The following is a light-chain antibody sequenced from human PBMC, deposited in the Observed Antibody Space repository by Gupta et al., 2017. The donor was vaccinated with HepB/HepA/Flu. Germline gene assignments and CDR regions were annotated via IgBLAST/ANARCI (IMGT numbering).Light chain of an antibody. CDR3: SSDTHNITPV. J-gene: IGLJ2*01. CDR1: SSDVGAYNY. CDR2: DVT. Sequence: QSALTQPASVSGSPGQSITTSCTGTSSDVGAYNYVSWYQQHPGKAPKLIIYDVTSRPSGVSNRFSGSKSGNTASLTIYGLQAEDEADYYCSSDTHNITPVLGGGTKLTVL. V-gene: IGLV2-14*03.